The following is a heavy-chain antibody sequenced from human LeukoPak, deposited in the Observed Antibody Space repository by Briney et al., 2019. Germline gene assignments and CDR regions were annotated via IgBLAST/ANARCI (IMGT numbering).Heavy chain of an antibody. CDR1: GYTFTSYD. V-gene: IGHV1-18*01. CDR2: ISAYNGNT. D-gene: IGHD6-13*01. J-gene: IGHJ4*02. Sequence: GASVKVSCKASGYTFTSYDINWVRQAPGQGLEWRGWISAYNGNTNYAQKLQGRVTMTTDTSTSTAYMELRSLRSDDTGVYYCAWGIIAAGQQLVDCYYWGQGTLVTVSS. CDR3: AWGIIAAGQQLVDCYY.